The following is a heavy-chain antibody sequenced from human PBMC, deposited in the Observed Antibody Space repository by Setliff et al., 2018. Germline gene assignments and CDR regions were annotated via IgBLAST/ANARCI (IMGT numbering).Heavy chain of an antibody. CDR1: GGTFSSYA. CDR3: ATPSSGNFYFDY. D-gene: IGHD1-26*01. J-gene: IGHJ4*02. Sequence: SVKVSCKASGGTFSSYAIRWGRQGGGKGLEWMGGIIPIFGTAKYAQKFQGRVTITADQSTRTAYMELSSLRSEDTAVYYCATPSSGNFYFDYWGQGTLVTVSS. V-gene: IGHV1-69*13. CDR2: IIPIFGTA.